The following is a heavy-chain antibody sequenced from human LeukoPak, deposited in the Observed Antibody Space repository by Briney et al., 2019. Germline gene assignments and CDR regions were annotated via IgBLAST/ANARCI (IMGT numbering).Heavy chain of an antibody. CDR1: GYTFTVYY. D-gene: IGHD2-8*02. CDR2: INPNSGDT. Sequence: GASVKVSCKTSGYTFTVYYIHWVRQAPGQGLEWMGWINPNSGDTNYAQKFQGRVSMTGDTSISTAYMELSRLRSDDTAIYYCATYRQVLLPFESWGQGTLVTVSS. CDR3: ATYRQVLLPFES. J-gene: IGHJ4*02. V-gene: IGHV1-2*02.